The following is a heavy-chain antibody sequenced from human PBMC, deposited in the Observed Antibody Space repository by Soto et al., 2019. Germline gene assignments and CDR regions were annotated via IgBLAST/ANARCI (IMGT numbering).Heavy chain of an antibody. D-gene: IGHD3-9*01. CDR1: GGSISSNSHY. CDR2: IYYSGST. V-gene: IGHV4-61*05. CDR3: ARGVDIFDY. J-gene: IGHJ4*02. Sequence: SETLSLTCTVSGGSISSNSHYWGWIRQPPGKGLEWIGYIYYSGSTNYNPSLKSRVTISVDTSKNQFSLKLSSVTAADTAVYYCARGVDIFDYWGQGTLVTVSS.